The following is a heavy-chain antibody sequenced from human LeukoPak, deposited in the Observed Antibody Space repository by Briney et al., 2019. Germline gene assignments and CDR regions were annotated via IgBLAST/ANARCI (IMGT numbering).Heavy chain of an antibody. CDR1: GGSISSYY. CDR3: AAEGVSSGYFGY. J-gene: IGHJ4*02. V-gene: IGHV4-59*12. Sequence: SETLSLTCTVSGGSISSYYWSWIRQPPGKGLEWIGYIYYSGSTNYNPSLKSRVTISVDTSKNQFSLKLSSVTAADTAVYYCAAEGVSSGYFGYWGQGTLVTVSS. CDR2: IYYSGST. D-gene: IGHD3-22*01.